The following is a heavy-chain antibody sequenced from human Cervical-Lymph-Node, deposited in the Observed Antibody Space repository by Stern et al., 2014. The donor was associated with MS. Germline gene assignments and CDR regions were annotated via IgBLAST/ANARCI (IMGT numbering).Heavy chain of an antibody. CDR1: GFTFSRYA. CDR3: ARDKGYSGYGMDV. J-gene: IGHJ6*02. Sequence: EVQLEESGGGLVQPGGSLRLSCAASGFTFSRYAMNWVRQAPGKGLEWVAFISDIGRTTYYADCVKGRFTISRDNADNSLFLQMNSLRNEDTAVYYCARDKGYSGYGMDVWGQGTTVTVSS. CDR2: ISDIGRTT. V-gene: IGHV3-48*02. D-gene: IGHD5-12*01.